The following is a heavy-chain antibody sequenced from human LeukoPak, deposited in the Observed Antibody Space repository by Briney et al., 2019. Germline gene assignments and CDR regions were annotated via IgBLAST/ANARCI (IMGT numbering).Heavy chain of an antibody. V-gene: IGHV4-59*12. CDR2: IYYSGST. J-gene: IGHJ4*02. CDR3: ARDKARSGSYPY. CDR1: GGSISSYY. D-gene: IGHD1-26*01. Sequence: PSETLSLTCTVSGGSISSYYWSWIRQPPGKGLEWIGYIYYSGSTNYNPSLKSRVTISVDTSKNQFSLKLSSVTAADTAVYYCARDKARSGSYPYWGQGTLVTVSS.